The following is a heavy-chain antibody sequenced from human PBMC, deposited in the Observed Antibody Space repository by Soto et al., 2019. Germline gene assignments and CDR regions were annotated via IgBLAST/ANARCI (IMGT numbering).Heavy chain of an antibody. CDR1: GFSLSTSGVG. D-gene: IGHD3-3*01. J-gene: IGHJ4*02. CDR3: AHSPGQIFGVVTPFDY. Sequence: QITLKESGPTLVKPTQTLTLTCTFSGFSLSTSGVGVGWIRQPPGKALEWLALIYWDDDKRYSPSLKSRLTNTKDASKNQVVLTMTNMDPVDTATYYCAHSPGQIFGVVTPFDYWGQGTLVTVSS. V-gene: IGHV2-5*02. CDR2: IYWDDDK.